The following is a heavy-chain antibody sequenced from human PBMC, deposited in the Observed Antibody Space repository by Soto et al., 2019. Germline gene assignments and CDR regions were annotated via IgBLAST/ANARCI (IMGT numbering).Heavy chain of an antibody. V-gene: IGHV3-48*01. CDR3: ARAWTIVAPWMDF. CDR1: GFTFSSYS. Sequence: GGALRLSCAASGFTFSSYSMNWVRQAPGKGLEWVSYISSSSSTIYYADSVKGRFTISRDNAKNSLYLQMNSLRAEDTAVYYWARAWTIVAPWMDFWGQGTLVTVS. CDR2: ISSSSSTI. J-gene: IGHJ4*02. D-gene: IGHD5-12*01.